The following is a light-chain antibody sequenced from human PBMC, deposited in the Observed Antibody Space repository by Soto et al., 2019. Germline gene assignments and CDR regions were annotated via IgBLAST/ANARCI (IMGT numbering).Light chain of an antibody. CDR3: TSYAGGNKV. J-gene: IGLJ1*01. Sequence: QSVLTQPPSASGSPGQSVTISCTGTSRDVGGYNFVSWYQQYPGKVPKLMFYEVNKRPAGVPDRFSGSKSGNTASLTVSGLQAEDEADYYCTSYAGGNKVFGTGTKVTV. CDR1: SRDVGGYNF. V-gene: IGLV2-8*01. CDR2: EVN.